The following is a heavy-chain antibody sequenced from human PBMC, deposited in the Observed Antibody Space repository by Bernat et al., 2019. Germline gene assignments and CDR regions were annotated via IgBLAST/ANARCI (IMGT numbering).Heavy chain of an antibody. CDR3: ARDARRDPSYSSSPTGMDV. Sequence: QVQLQESGPGLVKPSQTLSLTCTVSGGSISSGGYYWSWIRQHPGKGLEWIGYIYYSGSTYYNPSLKSRVTISVDTSKNQVSRKLSSVTAADTAVDYCARDARRDPSYSSSPTGMDVWGQGTRVTVSS. D-gene: IGHD6-13*01. V-gene: IGHV4-31*03. CDR2: IYYSGST. CDR1: GGSISSGGYY. J-gene: IGHJ6*02.